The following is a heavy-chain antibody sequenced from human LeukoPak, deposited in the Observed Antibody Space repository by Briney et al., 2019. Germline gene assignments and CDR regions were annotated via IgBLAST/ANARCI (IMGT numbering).Heavy chain of an antibody. Sequence: PSETLSLTCTVSGGSIITSIYYWGWIRQPPGKGLEWIGSIYYSGSTYYNPSLKSRVTISVDTSKNQFSLKLSSVTAADTAVYYCARDSVRYSSSSSVPYFDYWGQGTLVTVSS. CDR2: IYYSGST. D-gene: IGHD6-6*01. J-gene: IGHJ4*02. CDR1: GGSIITSIYY. CDR3: ARDSVRYSSSSSVPYFDY. V-gene: IGHV4-39*07.